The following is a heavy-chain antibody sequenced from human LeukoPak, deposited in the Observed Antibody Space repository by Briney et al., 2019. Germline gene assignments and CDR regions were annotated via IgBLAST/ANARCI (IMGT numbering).Heavy chain of an antibody. V-gene: IGHV4-39*01. CDR2: MYYTGST. CDR1: GDSTSSSSYY. Sequence: SETLSLTCTASGDSTSSSSYYWGWVRQPPGKGLEWIASMYYTGSTYYNPSLKSRIAMSADTSKNQFSLLLNSVTAADTAVYYCAASFGVVARFAYGGKGPLVTVSS. D-gene: IGHD3-3*01. CDR3: AASFGVVARFAY. J-gene: IGHJ4*02.